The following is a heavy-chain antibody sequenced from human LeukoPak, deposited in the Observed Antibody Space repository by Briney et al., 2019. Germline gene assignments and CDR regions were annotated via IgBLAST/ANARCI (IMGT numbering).Heavy chain of an antibody. D-gene: IGHD3-3*01. J-gene: IGHJ4*02. CDR3: ARGGGTVFGVIND. CDR2: ITPNGGGT. CDR1: GYTFTGHY. V-gene: IGHV1-2*02. Sequence: GASVKVSCKASGYTFTGHYIHWVRQAPGQGLEWMGWITPNGGGTNYAQKFQGRVTMTRDTSITTAYMELSRLRSDDTAVYYCARGGGTVFGVINDWGQGTLVTVSS.